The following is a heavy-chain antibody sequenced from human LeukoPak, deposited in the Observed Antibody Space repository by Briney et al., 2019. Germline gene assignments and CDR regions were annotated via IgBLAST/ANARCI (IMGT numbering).Heavy chain of an antibody. D-gene: IGHD3-22*01. CDR3: ARPLYESSGYYYS. CDR1: GFTFSSYW. J-gene: IGHJ5*02. Sequence: GGSLRLSCGASGFTFSSYWMHWVRQAPGKGLEWVSRIQSDGSRTYADSVRGRFTISRDNAKNTLYLQMNSLRVEDTAVYYCARPLYESSGYYYSWGQGTLVTISS. CDR2: IQSDGSR. V-gene: IGHV3-74*01.